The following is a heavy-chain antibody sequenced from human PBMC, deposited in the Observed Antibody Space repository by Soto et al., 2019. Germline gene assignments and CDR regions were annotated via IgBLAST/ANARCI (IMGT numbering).Heavy chain of an antibody. CDR1: GYSFYNYW. Sequence: GESLKISCKGSGYSFYNYWIGWVRQTPGKGLEWMGIIYGGDSDTRYSPSFQGQVILSADKSLSTAYLQWTSLEASDTAVYYCARSLYAEYCSSTSCSTTYFYFYYPVDVWGQGTTVTVSS. D-gene: IGHD2-2*01. CDR2: IYGGDSDT. CDR3: ARSLYAEYCSSTSCSTTYFYFYYPVDV. J-gene: IGHJ6*02. V-gene: IGHV5-51*01.